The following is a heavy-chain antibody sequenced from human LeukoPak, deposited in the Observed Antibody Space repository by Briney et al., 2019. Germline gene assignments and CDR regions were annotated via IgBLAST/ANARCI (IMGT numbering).Heavy chain of an antibody. CDR2: ISYSGST. V-gene: IGHV4-59*01. J-gene: IGHJ4*02. Sequence: SETLSLTCTVSGGSISNYYWSWNRQPPGKGLEWIGYISYSGSTKYNPSLKSRVTISVDTSKNQFSLKLSSVTAADMAVYYCARSGWNYGINYFDYWGRGTQVTVSS. CDR1: GGSISNYY. CDR3: ARSGWNYGINYFDY. D-gene: IGHD1-7*01.